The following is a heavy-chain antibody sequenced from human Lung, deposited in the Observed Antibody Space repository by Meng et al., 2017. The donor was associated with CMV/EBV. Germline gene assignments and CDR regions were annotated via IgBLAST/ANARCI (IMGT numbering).Heavy chain of an antibody. CDR1: GFTFSSYW. D-gene: IGHD3-10*01. CDR3: ARDLRSPVY. J-gene: IGHJ4*02. Sequence: GESXKISCAASGFTFSSYWMSWVRQAPVKGLEWVASIKQDGSEKYYVDSVKGRFTISRDNAKNSLYLQMNSLRAEDTAVYYCARDLRSPVYWGQGTLVPSPQ. V-gene: IGHV3-7*01. CDR2: IKQDGSEK.